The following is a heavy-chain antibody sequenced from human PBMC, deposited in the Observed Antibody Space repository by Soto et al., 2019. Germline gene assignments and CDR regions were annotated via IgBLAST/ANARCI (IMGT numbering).Heavy chain of an antibody. Sequence: QVQLQESGPGQVKHSETLFLTCTVSGGSISSYYWSWIRQPPGKGLEWIGYIYYSGSTNYNPSLKSRVTISVDTSKNQFSLKLSSVTAADTAVYYCARDLHYYGSGSYYYWGQGTLVTVSS. CDR3: ARDLHYYGSGSYYY. CDR1: GGSISSYY. J-gene: IGHJ4*02. D-gene: IGHD3-10*01. V-gene: IGHV4-59*01. CDR2: IYYSGST.